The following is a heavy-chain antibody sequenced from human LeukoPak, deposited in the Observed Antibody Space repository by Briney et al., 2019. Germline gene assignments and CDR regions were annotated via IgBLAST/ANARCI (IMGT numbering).Heavy chain of an antibody. CDR3: ASRYCNNANCPLEY. Sequence: GGSLRLSCAASGLTFSNYAMSWVRQAPGQGLEWVSVIGGSGSTTYYADSVKGRFTISRDNSKNTLYLQMNSLGAEDTAVYYCASRYCNNANCPLEYWGQGTLVTVSS. V-gene: IGHV3-23*01. D-gene: IGHD2-8*01. CDR1: GLTFSNYA. CDR2: IGGSGSTT. J-gene: IGHJ4*02.